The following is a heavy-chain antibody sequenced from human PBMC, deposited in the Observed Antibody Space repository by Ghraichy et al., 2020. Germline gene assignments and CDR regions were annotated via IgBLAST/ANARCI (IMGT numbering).Heavy chain of an antibody. CDR2: IKSNTDGGTT. CDR3: TTASHYDFWSGYQLPIVAS. V-gene: IGHV3-15*01. D-gene: IGHD3-3*01. CDR1: GFTFSNAW. Sequence: GGSLRLSCAASGFTFSNAWMSWVRQAPGKGLEWVGRIKSNTDGGTTDYAAPVKGRFTISRDDSKNTLYLQMNSLKTEDTAVYYCTTASHYDFWSGYQLPIVASWGQVTLVGVSS. J-gene: IGHJ4*02.